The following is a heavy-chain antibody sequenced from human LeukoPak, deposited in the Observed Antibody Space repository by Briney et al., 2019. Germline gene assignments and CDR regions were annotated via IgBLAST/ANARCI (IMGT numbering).Heavy chain of an antibody. Sequence: GGSLRLSCAASGFTFSSYAMSWVRQAPGKGLEWGSSIKSTGSSTYYGDAVKGWFTISRDNSENTVYLQMHSLRAEDTALYYCAKDRREGYPRDSFDVWGQGTAVTVSS. CDR3: AKDRREGYPRDSFDV. CDR1: GFTFSSYA. J-gene: IGHJ3*01. D-gene: IGHD5-24*01. CDR2: IKSTGSST. V-gene: IGHV3-23*05.